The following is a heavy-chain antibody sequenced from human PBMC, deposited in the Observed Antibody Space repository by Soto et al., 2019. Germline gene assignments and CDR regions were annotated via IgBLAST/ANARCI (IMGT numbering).Heavy chain of an antibody. CDR1: GFTFSSYS. Sequence: GGSLRLSCAASGFTFSSYSMNWVRQAPGKGLEWVSSISSSSSYIYYADSVKGRFTISRDNAKNSLFLQMNSLRAEDTAVYYCARGKGDCSSTSCYLNYWGQGTLVTVSS. CDR3: ARGKGDCSSTSCYLNY. D-gene: IGHD2-2*01. V-gene: IGHV3-21*01. J-gene: IGHJ4*02. CDR2: ISSSSSYI.